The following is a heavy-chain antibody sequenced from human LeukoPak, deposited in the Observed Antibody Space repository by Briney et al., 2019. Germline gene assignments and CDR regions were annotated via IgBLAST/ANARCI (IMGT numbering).Heavy chain of an antibody. V-gene: IGHV4-4*07. J-gene: IGHJ4*02. CDR1: CGSVSSYY. CDR2: IYTSGST. Sequence: SYTLSSPCTLPCGSVSSYYWSWFRQPAGKGLEWIGRIYTSGSTNYNASLKSRVIMSVDTSKNQFSLKLSSVTAADTAVFYCARENSGSYRDFDYTGQGTLVTVSS. D-gene: IGHD1-26*01. CDR3: ARENSGSYRDFDY.